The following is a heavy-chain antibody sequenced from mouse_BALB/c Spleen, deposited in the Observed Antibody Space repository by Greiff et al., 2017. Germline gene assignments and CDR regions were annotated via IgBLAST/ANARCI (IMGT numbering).Heavy chain of an antibody. CDR2: IYPGNSDT. CDR3: ARNGDYGSSPYAMDY. V-gene: IGHV1-5*01. J-gene: IGHJ4*01. D-gene: IGHD1-1*01. Sequence: EVQLQQSGTVLARPGASVKMSCKASGYTCTSYWMHWVKQRPGQGLEWIGAIYPGNSDTSYNQKFKGKAKLTAVTSTSTAYMELSSLTNEDSAVYYCARNGDYGSSPYAMDYWGQGTSVTVSS. CDR1: GYTCTSYW.